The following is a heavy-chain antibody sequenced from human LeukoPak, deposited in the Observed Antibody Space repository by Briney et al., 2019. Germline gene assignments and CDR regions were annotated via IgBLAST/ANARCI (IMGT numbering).Heavy chain of an antibody. CDR2: INHSGST. J-gene: IGHJ5*02. Sequence: ASETLSLTCAVYGGSFSGYYWSWIRQPPGKGLEWIGEINHSGSTNYNPSLKSRVTTSVDTSKNQFSLKLSSVTAADTAVYYCASPWAAAGPNWFDPWGQGTLVTVSS. V-gene: IGHV4-34*01. D-gene: IGHD6-13*01. CDR1: GGSFSGYY. CDR3: ASPWAAAGPNWFDP.